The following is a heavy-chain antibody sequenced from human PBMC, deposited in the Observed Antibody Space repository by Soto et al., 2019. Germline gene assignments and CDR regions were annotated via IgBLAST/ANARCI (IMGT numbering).Heavy chain of an antibody. D-gene: IGHD6-25*01. Sequence: QVRLVESGGGLVKSGGSLRLSCTGSGYTFSYYYMSWIRQAPGKGLEWVSHIGEGGTTIYYADSVKGRFTISRDDAKNSIYLQMNSLRPDDTAVYYCASVHLPKSSAFGYWGRGTLVSVSS. CDR3: ASVHLPKSSAFGY. CDR2: IGEGGTTI. CDR1: GYTFSYYY. J-gene: IGHJ4*02. V-gene: IGHV3-11*01.